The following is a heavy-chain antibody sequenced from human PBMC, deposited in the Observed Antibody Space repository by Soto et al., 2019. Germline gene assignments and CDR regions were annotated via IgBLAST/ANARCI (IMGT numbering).Heavy chain of an antibody. CDR3: AGRITMVRGVTTPFDY. J-gene: IGHJ4*02. Sequence: ASVKVSCKASGGTFSSYAISWVRQAPGQGLEWMGGIIPIFGTANYAQKFQGRVTITADESTSTAYMELSSLRSEDTAVYYCAGRITMVRGVTTPFDYWGQGTLVTVSS. D-gene: IGHD3-10*01. V-gene: IGHV1-69*13. CDR1: GGTFSSYA. CDR2: IIPIFGTA.